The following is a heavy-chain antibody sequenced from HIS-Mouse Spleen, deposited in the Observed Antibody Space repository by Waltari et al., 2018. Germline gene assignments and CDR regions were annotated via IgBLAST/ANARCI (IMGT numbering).Heavy chain of an antibody. J-gene: IGHJ4*02. Sequence: QVQLVQSGAEVKKPGASVKVSCKASGYTFTGYYMHWVRQAPGQGLEWMGRINPSSGGTNKAQKFKGRVTMTRETSIRTAYMELSRLRSDDTAVYYCARDRYSSYFYWGQGTLVTVSS. V-gene: IGHV1-2*02. CDR2: INPSSGGT. CDR1: GYTFTGYY. CDR3: ARDRYSSYFY. D-gene: IGHD6-13*01.